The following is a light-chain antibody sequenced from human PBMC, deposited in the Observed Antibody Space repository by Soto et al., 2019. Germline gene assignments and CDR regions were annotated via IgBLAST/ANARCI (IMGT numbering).Light chain of an antibody. Sequence: QLVLTQPASVSGSPGQSITISCTGTSSDVGSYNLVSWYQQHPGKDPKLMIYEVSKRPSGVSNRFSGSKSGNTASLTISGLQAEDEADYYCCSYAGSSTFVVFGGGTKLTVL. CDR2: EVS. J-gene: IGLJ2*01. CDR1: SSDVGSYNL. CDR3: CSYAGSSTFVV. V-gene: IGLV2-23*02.